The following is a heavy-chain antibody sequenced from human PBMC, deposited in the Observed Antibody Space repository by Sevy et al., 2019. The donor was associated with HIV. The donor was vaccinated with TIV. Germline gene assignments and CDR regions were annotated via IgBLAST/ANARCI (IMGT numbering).Heavy chain of an antibody. CDR3: SSQRTIAVAGDYFDY. CDR2: IRRRAKTYAT. CDR1: GFTFTGST. Sequence: GGSLRLSCAAPGFTFTGSTMYWVRQASGKGLEWVARIRRRAKTYATAYAASVKRRFTISRDDSRNTAYLQMDSLKTEDTAVYYCSSQRTIAVAGDYFDYLGQGTLVTVSS. J-gene: IGHJ4*02. V-gene: IGHV3-73*01. D-gene: IGHD6-19*01.